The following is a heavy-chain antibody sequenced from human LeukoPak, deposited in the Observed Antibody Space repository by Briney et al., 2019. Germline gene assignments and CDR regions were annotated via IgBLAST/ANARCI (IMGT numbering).Heavy chain of an antibody. Sequence: GSLRLSCAASGFTFSSYAIHWVRQAPGKGLEWVAVISSDGRDKHHADSVKGRFTISRDNSKNTLYLQTNSLRAEDTAVYYCARDLRRIAAYYFDYWRQGTLVTVSS. CDR3: ARDLRRIAAYYFDY. V-gene: IGHV3-30*03. D-gene: IGHD6-25*01. CDR1: GFTFSSYA. J-gene: IGHJ4*02. CDR2: ISSDGRDK.